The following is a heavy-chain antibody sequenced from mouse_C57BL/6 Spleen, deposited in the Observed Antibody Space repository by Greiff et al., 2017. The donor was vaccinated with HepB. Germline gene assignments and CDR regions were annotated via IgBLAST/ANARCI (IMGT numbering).Heavy chain of an antibody. CDR2: ISSGSSTI. D-gene: IGHD1-1*01. CDR3: DESYGSAWYFNV. CDR1: GFTFSDYG. Sequence: EVQRVESGGGLVKPGGSLKLSCAASGFTFSDYGMHWVRQAPEKGLEWVAYISSGSSTIYYADTVKGRFTISRDNAKNTLFLQMTSLRSEDTAMYYCDESYGSAWYFNVWGTGTTVTVSS. V-gene: IGHV5-17*01. J-gene: IGHJ1*03.